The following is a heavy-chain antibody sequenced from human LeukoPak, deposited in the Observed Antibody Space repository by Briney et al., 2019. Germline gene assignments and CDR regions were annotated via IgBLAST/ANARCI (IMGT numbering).Heavy chain of an antibody. CDR3: AREGPYSSGWHDAFDI. D-gene: IGHD6-19*01. CDR2: IWYDGSNK. J-gene: IGHJ3*02. V-gene: IGHV3-33*01. Sequence: GRSLRLSCAASGFTFSSYGMHWVRQAPGKGLERVAVIWYDGSNKYYADSVKGRFTISRDNSKNTLYLQMNSLRAEDTAVYYCAREGPYSSGWHDAFDIWGQGTMVTVSS. CDR1: GFTFSSYG.